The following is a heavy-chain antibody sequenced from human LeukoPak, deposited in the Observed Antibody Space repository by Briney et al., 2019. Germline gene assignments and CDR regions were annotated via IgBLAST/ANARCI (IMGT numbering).Heavy chain of an antibody. J-gene: IGHJ4*02. CDR3: AKGYVTHCYFDS. CDR2: ISSSGGNT. Sequence: GGSLRLSCAASGFTFSSSAMSCVRQAPGKGLEWVSAISSSGGNTYYADSVKGRFTISRDNNKNTLLLQMDSLRAEDTALYYCAKGYVTHCYFDSWGQGNLVTVSS. D-gene: IGHD5-12*01. V-gene: IGHV3-23*01. CDR1: GFTFSSSA.